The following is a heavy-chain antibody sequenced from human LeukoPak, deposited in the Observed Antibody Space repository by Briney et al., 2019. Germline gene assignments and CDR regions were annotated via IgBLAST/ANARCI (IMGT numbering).Heavy chain of an antibody. J-gene: IGHJ4*01. CDR1: GGSISSYY. CDR2: IYTSGST. D-gene: IGHD6-13*01. Sequence: AETLSLTCTVAGGSISSYYRSWIRQPAGKGLEWIVRIYTSGSTNYNPSLKSRVTMSVDTSKNQFSLKLSSVTAAHTAVYYCARYRSSYYFFYSGDRTLDTVSS. V-gene: IGHV4-59*10. CDR3: ARYRSSYYFFY.